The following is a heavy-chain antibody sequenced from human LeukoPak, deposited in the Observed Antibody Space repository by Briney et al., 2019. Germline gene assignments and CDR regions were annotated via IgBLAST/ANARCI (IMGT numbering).Heavy chain of an antibody. V-gene: IGHV4-39*01. CDR2: IYYSGST. CDR1: GGSISSSSYY. CDR3: ARGRKTVFLEYYFDY. J-gene: IGHJ4*02. Sequence: SETLSLTCTVSGGSISSSSYYWGWLRQPPGKGLEWIGSIYYSGSTYYNPSLKSRVTISVDTSKNQFSLKLSSVTAADTAVYYCARGRKTVFLEYYFDYWGQGTLVTVSS.